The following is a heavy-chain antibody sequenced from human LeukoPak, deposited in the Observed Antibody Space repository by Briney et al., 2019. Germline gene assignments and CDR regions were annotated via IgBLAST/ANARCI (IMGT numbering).Heavy chain of an antibody. CDR2: IKEDGSEK. CDR3: ARDKVGTGATHLDY. J-gene: IGHJ4*02. Sequence: GGSLRLSCAASGFTFSSYWMSWVRQAPGKGLEWVANIKEDGSEKYNVDSAKGRFTISRDNAMNSLYLQMNSLRAEDTAVYYCARDKVGTGATHLDYWGQGALVTVSS. D-gene: IGHD1-26*01. CDR1: GFTFSSYW. V-gene: IGHV3-7*01.